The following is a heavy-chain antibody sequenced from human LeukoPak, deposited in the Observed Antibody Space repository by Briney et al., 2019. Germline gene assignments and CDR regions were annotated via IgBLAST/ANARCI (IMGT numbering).Heavy chain of an antibody. J-gene: IGHJ5*02. CDR1: GYTFTSYG. D-gene: IGHD3-3*01. CDR3: ARGARITIFGMVRTFDP. CDR2: MNPNSGNT. Sequence: ASVKVSCKASGYTFTSYGISWVRQATGQGLEWMGWMNPNSGNTGYAQKFQGRVTMTRNTSISTAYMELSSLRSEDTAVYYCARGARITIFGMVRTFDPWGQGTLVTVSS. V-gene: IGHV1-8*02.